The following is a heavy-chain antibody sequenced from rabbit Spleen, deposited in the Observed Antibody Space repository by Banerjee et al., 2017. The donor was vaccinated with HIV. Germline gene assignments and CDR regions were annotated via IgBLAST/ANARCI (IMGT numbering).Heavy chain of an antibody. CDR2: IDAGSSGFT. Sequence: QSLEESGGDLVKPGASLTLTCTASGFSFTYIDYLCWVRQPPGKGLEWIACIDAGSSGFTYFATWAKGRFTCSKTSSTTVTLQMTRLTAADTATYFCARDTSSSFSSYGMDLWGPGTLVTVS. D-gene: IGHD1-1*01. J-gene: IGHJ6*01. V-gene: IGHV1S40*01. CDR1: GFSFTYIDY. CDR3: ARDTSSSFSSYGMDL.